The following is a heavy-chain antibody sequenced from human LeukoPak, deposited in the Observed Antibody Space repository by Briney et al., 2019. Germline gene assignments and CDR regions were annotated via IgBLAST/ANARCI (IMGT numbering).Heavy chain of an antibody. D-gene: IGHD3-22*01. CDR3: ARASPKEDYYDSSGYYSS. Sequence: SVKVSCKASGGTFSSYAISWVRQAPGQGLEWMGGIIPIFGTANYAQKFQGRVTITTDESTSTAYMELSSLRSEDTAVYYCARASPKEDYYDSSGYYSSWGQGTLVTVSS. J-gene: IGHJ4*02. V-gene: IGHV1-69*05. CDR1: GGTFSSYA. CDR2: IIPIFGTA.